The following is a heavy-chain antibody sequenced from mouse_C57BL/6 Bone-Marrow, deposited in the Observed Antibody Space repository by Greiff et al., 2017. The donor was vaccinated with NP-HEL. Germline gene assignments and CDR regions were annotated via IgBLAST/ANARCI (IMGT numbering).Heavy chain of an antibody. CDR3: ARHLTGSFDV. CDR2: ISSGGSYT. J-gene: IGHJ1*03. D-gene: IGHD4-1*01. V-gene: IGHV5-6*01. Sequence: EVQVVESGGDLVKPGGSLKLSCAASGFTFSSYGMSWVRQTPDKRLEWVATISSGGSYTYYPDSVKGRFTISRDNAKNTLYLQMSSLKSEDTAMYYCARHLTGSFDVWGTGTTVTVSS. CDR1: GFTFSSYG.